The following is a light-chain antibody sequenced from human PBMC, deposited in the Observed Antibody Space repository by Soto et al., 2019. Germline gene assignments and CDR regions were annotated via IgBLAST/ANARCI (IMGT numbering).Light chain of an antibody. V-gene: IGKV1-33*01. CDR3: LQYDSLPLT. CDR1: QGIINY. Sequence: DIQMPQSPSSLSASVGDRVTITCQASQGIINYLNWYQQKPGKAPKLLIYDASILETGDPSRFSGSGSGTDFSLTISSLQPEDIATYSCLQYDSLPLTVGGGTKVEIK. CDR2: DAS. J-gene: IGKJ4*01.